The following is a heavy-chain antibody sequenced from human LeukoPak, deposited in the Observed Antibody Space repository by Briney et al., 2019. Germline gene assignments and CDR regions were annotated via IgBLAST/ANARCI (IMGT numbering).Heavy chain of an antibody. CDR1: GGSISSYY. J-gene: IGHJ4*02. V-gene: IGHV4-59*01. Sequence: SETLSLTCTVSGGSISSYYWTWIRQPPGKGLEWIGYNYDSGSTNYNPSLKSRVTISVDTSKNQFSLKLSSVTAADTAVYYCARGYYYDASGYYRSFDYWGQGTLVTVSS. CDR2: NYDSGST. D-gene: IGHD3-22*01. CDR3: ARGYYYDASGYYRSFDY.